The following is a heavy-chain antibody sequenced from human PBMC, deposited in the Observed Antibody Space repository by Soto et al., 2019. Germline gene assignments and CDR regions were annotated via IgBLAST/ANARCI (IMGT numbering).Heavy chain of an antibody. Sequence: GGSLRLSCAASGFTFGSYAMSWVRQAPGKGLERVSGISGSGDNTYYADSVKGRFTISRDNSKNTLYLQMNSLRAEDTAVYYCATDQRSSTSRGVLDYWGQGTLVTVSS. D-gene: IGHD3-10*01. CDR1: GFTFGSYA. CDR3: ATDQRSSTSRGVLDY. V-gene: IGHV3-23*01. CDR2: ISGSGDNT. J-gene: IGHJ4*02.